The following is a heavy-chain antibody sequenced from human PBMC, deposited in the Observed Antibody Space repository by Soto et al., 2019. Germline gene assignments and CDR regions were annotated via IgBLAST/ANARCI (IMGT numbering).Heavy chain of an antibody. CDR1: GFTFDDYS. CDR3: ERGHNWSFGF. J-gene: IGHJ4*02. D-gene: IGHD1-20*01. V-gene: IGHV3-48*01. CDR2: IGRTRKYI. Sequence: EVQLVESGGGLVQPGGSLRLSCAASGFTFDDYSMNWVRQAPGKGLEWVSYIGRTRKYIDYADSVKGRFTISRDGAQNSVFPQKHSPRSEDTAVYYWERGHNWSFGFWGQGIPVTVSS.